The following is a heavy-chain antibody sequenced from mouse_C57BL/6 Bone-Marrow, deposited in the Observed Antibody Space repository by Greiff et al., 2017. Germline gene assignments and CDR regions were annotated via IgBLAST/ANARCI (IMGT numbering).Heavy chain of an antibody. CDR2: INYDGSST. CDR1: GFTFSDYY. CDR3: ARGGGYGWFAY. J-gene: IGHJ3*01. D-gene: IGHD2-2*01. Sequence: EVQLVESEGGLVQPGSSMKLSCTASGFTFSDYYMAWIRQVPEKGLEWVANINYDGSSTYYLDSLKSRFIISRDNAKNILYLQMSSLKSEDTATYYCARGGGYGWFAYWGQGTLVTVSA. V-gene: IGHV5-16*01.